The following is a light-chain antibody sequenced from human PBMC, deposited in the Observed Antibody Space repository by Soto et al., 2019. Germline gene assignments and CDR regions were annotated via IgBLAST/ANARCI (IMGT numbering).Light chain of an antibody. CDR2: GAS. V-gene: IGKV3-20*01. Sequence: EIVLSQSPCTLSLSTGERATLSCRASQSVSSSYLAWYQRKPGQAPRLLIYGASNRATGIPDRFSGSGSGTDFTLTISRLEPEDFAVYYCQQYGSSGTFAQGTKVDIK. CDR1: QSVSSSY. J-gene: IGKJ1*01. CDR3: QQYGSSGT.